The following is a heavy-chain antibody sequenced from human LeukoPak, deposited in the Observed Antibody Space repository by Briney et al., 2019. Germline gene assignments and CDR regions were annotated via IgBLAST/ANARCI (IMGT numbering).Heavy chain of an antibody. Sequence: GSLRLSCAASGFTFSSYWMHWVRQAPGKGLVWVSRINSDGSSTSYADSVKGRFTISRDNAKNTLYLQMNSLRAEDTAVYYCARVATMVRGVINDDAFDIWGQGTMVTVSS. CDR1: GFTFSSYW. J-gene: IGHJ3*02. CDR2: INSDGSST. CDR3: ARVATMVRGVINDDAFDI. D-gene: IGHD3-10*01. V-gene: IGHV3-74*01.